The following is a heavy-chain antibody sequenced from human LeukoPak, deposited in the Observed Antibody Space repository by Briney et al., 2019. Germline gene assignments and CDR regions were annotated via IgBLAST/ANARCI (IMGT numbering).Heavy chain of an antibody. J-gene: IGHJ4*02. CDR1: GFTFSSYA. Sequence: GSLRLSCSASGFTFSSYAMHWVRQPPGNGLEYVSAISGSGDTTYYADSMKGRFTISRDNSKNTLYLQMSSLRPEDTAVYYCVRWGSSWYGYWGQGTLVTVSS. CDR2: ISGSGDTT. D-gene: IGHD6-13*01. CDR3: VRWGSSWYGY. V-gene: IGHV3-64D*06.